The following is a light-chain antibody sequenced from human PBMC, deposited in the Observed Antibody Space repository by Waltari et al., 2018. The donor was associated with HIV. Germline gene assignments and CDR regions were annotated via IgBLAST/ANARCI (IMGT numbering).Light chain of an antibody. Sequence: DIQMTQSPSSLSPSVGDRVAITCRASQSITSSLNWYQQKPGKAPNLLIYAASTLQTGFPSRFSGSGSGTDFTLTISSLQPEDFATYYCQQSYTTPRTFGQGTKVEIK. J-gene: IGKJ1*01. CDR2: AAS. CDR3: QQSYTTPRT. CDR1: QSITSS. V-gene: IGKV1-39*01.